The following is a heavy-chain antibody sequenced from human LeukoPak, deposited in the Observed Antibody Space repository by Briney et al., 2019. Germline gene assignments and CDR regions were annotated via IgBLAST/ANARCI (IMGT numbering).Heavy chain of an antibody. CDR2: IYYSGST. CDR3: ARKGLEMATLANWFDP. J-gene: IGHJ5*02. CDR1: GGSISSGGYY. V-gene: IGHV4-31*03. D-gene: IGHD5-24*01. Sequence: SQTLSLTCTVSGGSISSGGYYWSWIRQHPGKGLEWIGYIYYSGSTYYNPSLKSRVTISVDTSKNQFSLKLSSVTAADTAVYYCARKGLEMATLANWFDPWGQGTLVTVSS.